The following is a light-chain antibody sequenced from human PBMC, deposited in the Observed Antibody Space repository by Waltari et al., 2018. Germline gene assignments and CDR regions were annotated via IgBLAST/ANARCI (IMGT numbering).Light chain of an antibody. Sequence: QSVLTQPPSVSGPPGQRLTLSCSGSGSNIKSSYIYWSQKLAGSAPKLLLFENDQRPSGVPDRFSASKSGTSASLAINGLRSEDEALYYCATWDDSRSFFGGGTKLTVL. V-gene: IGLV1-47*01. CDR1: GSNIKSSY. CDR3: ATWDDSRSF. CDR2: END. J-gene: IGLJ2*01.